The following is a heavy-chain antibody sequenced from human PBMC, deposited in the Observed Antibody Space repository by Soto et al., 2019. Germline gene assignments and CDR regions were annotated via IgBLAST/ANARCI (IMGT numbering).Heavy chain of an antibody. D-gene: IGHD3-16*02. CDR3: AKDLFLGDYIWGSYRFGAFDI. CDR2: ISGSGGST. CDR1: GFTFSSYA. Sequence: SLRLSCAASGFTFSSYAMSWVRQAPGKGLEWVSAISGSGGSTYYADSVKGRFTISRDNSKNTLYLQMNSLRAEDTAVYYCAKDLFLGDYIWGSYRFGAFDIWGQGTMVTVSS. J-gene: IGHJ3*02. V-gene: IGHV3-23*01.